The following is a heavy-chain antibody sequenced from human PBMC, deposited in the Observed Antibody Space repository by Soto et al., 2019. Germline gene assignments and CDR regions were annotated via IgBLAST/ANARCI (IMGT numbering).Heavy chain of an antibody. D-gene: IGHD3-9*01. J-gene: IGHJ5*02. V-gene: IGHV1-69*13. CDR3: ARDLTNYDILTGYWFDP. CDR2: IIPIFGTA. CDR1: GGTFSSYA. Sequence: EASVKVSCKASGGTFSSYAISWVRQAPGQGLEWMGGIIPIFGTANYAQKFQGRVTITADESTSTAYMELSSLRSEDTAVYYCARDLTNYDILTGYWFDPWGQGTLVTVSS.